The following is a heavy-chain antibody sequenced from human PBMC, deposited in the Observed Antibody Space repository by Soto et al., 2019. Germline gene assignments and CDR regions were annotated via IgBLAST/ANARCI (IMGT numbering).Heavy chain of an antibody. J-gene: IGHJ4*02. Sequence: SETLSLTCAVYGGSFSGYYWSWIRQPPGKGLEWIGEINHSGSTNYSPSLKSRVTISVDTSKNQFSLKLSSVTAADTAVYYCARLTWGSFDCWGQGTLVTVSS. CDR3: ARLTWGSFDC. CDR1: GGSFSGYY. D-gene: IGHD3-16*01. V-gene: IGHV4-34*01. CDR2: INHSGST.